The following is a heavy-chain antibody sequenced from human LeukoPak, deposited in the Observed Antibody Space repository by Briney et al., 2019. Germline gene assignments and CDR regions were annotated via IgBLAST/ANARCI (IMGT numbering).Heavy chain of an antibody. Sequence: SETLSLTCAVYGGSFSGYYWSWIRQPPGKGLEWIWEINHSGSTNYNPSLKSRVTISVDTSKNQFSLKLSSVTAADTAVYYCARGRSGSYSPEIDYWGQGTLVTVSS. CDR3: ARGRSGSYSPEIDY. CDR1: GGSFSGYY. D-gene: IGHD1-26*01. CDR2: INHSGST. V-gene: IGHV4-34*01. J-gene: IGHJ4*02.